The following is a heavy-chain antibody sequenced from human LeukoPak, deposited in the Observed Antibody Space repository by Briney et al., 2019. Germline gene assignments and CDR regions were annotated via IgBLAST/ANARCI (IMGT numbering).Heavy chain of an antibody. Sequence: PGGSLRLSCAASGFTFSSYAMSWVRQAPGTGLEWVSGVSGSGGSTYYADSVKGRFTISRDNSKNTLYLQMNSLRAEDTAVYYCAKDLDIVATITGNWGQGTLVTVSS. D-gene: IGHD5-12*01. CDR3: AKDLDIVATITGN. J-gene: IGHJ4*02. CDR2: VSGSGGST. V-gene: IGHV3-23*01. CDR1: GFTFSSYA.